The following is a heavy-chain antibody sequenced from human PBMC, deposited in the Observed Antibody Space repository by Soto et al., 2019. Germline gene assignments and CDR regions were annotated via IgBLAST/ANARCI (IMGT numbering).Heavy chain of an antibody. J-gene: IGHJ6*02. CDR1: GITFSTYA. CDR3: ARVVVSAAKPNYYYYYGMDV. D-gene: IGHD2-2*02. Sequence: PGRSRRLSCAASGITFSTYAMHWVRQAPGKGLECVAVISYDGSNKYYADSVKGLFTISRDNSKNTLYLQMNSLRAEDTAVYYCARVVVSAAKPNYYYYYGMDVWGQGTTVTVSS. CDR2: ISYDGSNK. V-gene: IGHV3-30-3*01.